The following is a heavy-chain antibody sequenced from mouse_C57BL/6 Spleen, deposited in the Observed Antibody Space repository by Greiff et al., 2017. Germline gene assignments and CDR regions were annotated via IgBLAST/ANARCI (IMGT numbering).Heavy chain of an antibody. CDR2: IDPSDSYT. J-gene: IGHJ2*01. D-gene: IGHD2-2*01. CDR1: GYTFTSYW. CDR3: ARGGDDGLPLDY. Sequence: QVQLQQPGAELVMPGASVKLSCKASGYTFTSYWMHWVKQRRGQGLEWIGEIDPSDSYTNYNQKFKGKSTLTVDKSSSTAYMQLSSLTSEDSAVYYCARGGDDGLPLDYWGQGTTLTVSS. V-gene: IGHV1-69*01.